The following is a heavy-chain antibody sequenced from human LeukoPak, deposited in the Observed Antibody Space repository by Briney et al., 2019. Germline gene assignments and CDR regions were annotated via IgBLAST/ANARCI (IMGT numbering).Heavy chain of an antibody. J-gene: IGHJ4*02. CDR1: GGSISSYY. D-gene: IGHD3-3*01. CDR2: IYYSGST. V-gene: IGHV4-59*01. Sequence: PSETLSLTCTVSGGSISSYYWSWIRQPPGKGLEWIGYIYYSGSTNYNPSLKSRVTISVDTSKNQFSLKLSSVTAADTAVYYCARDYRGVVTYPYDYWGQGTLVTVSS. CDR3: ARDYRGVVTYPYDY.